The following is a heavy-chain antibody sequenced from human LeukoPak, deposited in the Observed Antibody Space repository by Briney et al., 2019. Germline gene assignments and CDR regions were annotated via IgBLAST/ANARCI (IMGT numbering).Heavy chain of an antibody. CDR2: ISGSGGST. V-gene: IGHV3-23*01. CDR1: GFAFSSYA. J-gene: IGHJ4*02. D-gene: IGHD2-2*02. CDR3: AKDLSHSSTSCYTY. Sequence: PGGSLRLSCAASGFAFSSYAMSWVRQAPGKGLEWVSAISGSGGSTYYADSVKGRFTISRDNSKNTLYLQMNSLRAEDTAVYYCAKDLSHSSTSCYTYWGQGTLVTVSS.